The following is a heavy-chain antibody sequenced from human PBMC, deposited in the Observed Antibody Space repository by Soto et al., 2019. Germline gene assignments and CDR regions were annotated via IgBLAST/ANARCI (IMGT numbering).Heavy chain of an antibody. CDR3: AREGDIVVVPAGFDP. J-gene: IGHJ5*02. CDR2: INHSGST. V-gene: IGHV4-34*01. CDR1: GGSFSGYY. D-gene: IGHD2-2*01. Sequence: SETLSLTCAVYGGSFSGYYWSWIRQPPGKGLEWIGEINHSGSTNYNPSLKSRVTISVDTSKNQFSLKLSSVTAADTAVYYCAREGDIVVVPAGFDPWGQGTLVTVSS.